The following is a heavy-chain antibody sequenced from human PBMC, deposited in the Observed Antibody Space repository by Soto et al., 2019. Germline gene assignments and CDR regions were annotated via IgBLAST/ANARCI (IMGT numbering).Heavy chain of an antibody. J-gene: IGHJ4*02. Sequence: PGGSLRLSCEASVFTFTSYAMSWVRQAPGKGLEWVSATSGSGDTTYYADSVKGRFTISRDDAKNTLYLQMDSLRVEDTGIYYCVRGTTAWRGMDYWGQGALVTVSS. V-gene: IGHV3-23*01. D-gene: IGHD1-1*01. CDR3: VRGTTAWRGMDY. CDR1: VFTFTSYA. CDR2: TSGSGDTT.